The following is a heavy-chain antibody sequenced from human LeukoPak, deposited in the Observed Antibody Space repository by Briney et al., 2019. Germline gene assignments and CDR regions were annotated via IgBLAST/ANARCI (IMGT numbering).Heavy chain of an antibody. CDR2: IYYSGST. J-gene: IGHJ6*02. CDR1: GGSFSGYY. Sequence: SETLSLTCAVYGGSFSGYYWSWIRQPPGKGLEWIGYIYYSGSTNYNPSLKSRVTISVDTSKNQFSLKLSSVTAADTAVYYCARDRSGWYLYPNFSYYYGMDVWGQGTTVTVSS. V-gene: IGHV4-59*01. CDR3: ARDRSGWYLYPNFSYYYGMDV. D-gene: IGHD6-19*01.